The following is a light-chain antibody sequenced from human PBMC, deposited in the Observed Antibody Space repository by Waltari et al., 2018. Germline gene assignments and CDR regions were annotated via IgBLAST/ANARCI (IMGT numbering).Light chain of an antibody. J-gene: IGKJ1*01. V-gene: IGKV1-39*01. Sequence: DIQMTQFPSSLSASVGDRVTITCRASQTIRNYLNWYQQKPGRPPKLLIFAASSLQGGVPSRFSGSESGTDFALTISSLQPDDFATYYCQQSYAFPRTFGQGTKVEMK. CDR3: QQSYAFPRT. CDR1: QTIRNY. CDR2: AAS.